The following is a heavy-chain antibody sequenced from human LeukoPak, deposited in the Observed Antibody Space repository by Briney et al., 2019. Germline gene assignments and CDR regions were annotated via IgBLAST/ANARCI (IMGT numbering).Heavy chain of an antibody. Sequence: QPGGSLRLSCAASGFTFDDYAMHWVRHAPGKGLEWVSLISGVGGSTYYADSVKGRFTISRDNSHNSLYLQMNSLRTEDTALYYCARSSSWSSNWFDPWGQGTLVTDSS. CDR2: ISGVGGST. J-gene: IGHJ5*02. CDR3: ARSSSWSSNWFDP. CDR1: GFTFDDYA. D-gene: IGHD6-13*01. V-gene: IGHV3-43*02.